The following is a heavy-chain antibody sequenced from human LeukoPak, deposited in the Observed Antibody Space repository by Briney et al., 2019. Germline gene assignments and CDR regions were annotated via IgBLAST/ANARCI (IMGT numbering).Heavy chain of an antibody. D-gene: IGHD3-16*01. CDR3: ARGELRLYYFYGMDV. J-gene: IGHJ6*02. CDR2: INHSGST. V-gene: IGHV4-34*01. Sequence: SETLSLTCAVYGGSFSAYYWSWIRQPPGKGLEWIGEINHSGSTNYNPSLKSRVTISVDRSKNQFCLKLRSVTAADTAVYYCARGELRLYYFYGMDVWGQGTTVTVP. CDR1: GGSFSAYY.